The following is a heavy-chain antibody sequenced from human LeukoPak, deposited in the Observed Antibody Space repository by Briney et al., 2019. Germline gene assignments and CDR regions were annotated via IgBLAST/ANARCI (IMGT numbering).Heavy chain of an antibody. V-gene: IGHV3-21*01. J-gene: IGHJ6*02. CDR2: ISSSSSYI. D-gene: IGHD6-13*01. CDR1: GFTFSSYA. Sequence: GGSLRLSCAASGFTFSSYAMSWVRQAPGKGLEWVSSISSSSSYIYYADSVKGRFTISRDNAKNSLYLQMNSLRAEDTAVYYCVVAIAAAWGGMDVWGQGTTVTVSS. CDR3: VVAIAAAWGGMDV.